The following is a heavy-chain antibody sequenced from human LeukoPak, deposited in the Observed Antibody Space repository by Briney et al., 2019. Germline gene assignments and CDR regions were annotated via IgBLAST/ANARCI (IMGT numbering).Heavy chain of an antibody. Sequence: SETLSLTCAVYGGSFSGYYWSWIRQPPGKGLEWIGEINHSGSTNYNPSLKSRVTISVDTSKNQFSLKLSSVTAADTAVYYCARGRVLQSLEWPKRYYYGTDVWGQGTTVTVSS. J-gene: IGHJ6*02. D-gene: IGHD3-3*01. CDR2: INHSGST. CDR3: ARGRVLQSLEWPKRYYYGTDV. CDR1: GGSFSGYY. V-gene: IGHV4-34*01.